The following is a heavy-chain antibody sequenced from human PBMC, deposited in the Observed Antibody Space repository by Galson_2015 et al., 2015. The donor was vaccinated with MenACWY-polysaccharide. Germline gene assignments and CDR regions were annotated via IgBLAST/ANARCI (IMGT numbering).Heavy chain of an antibody. CDR3: AKERTTVDI. Sequence: SLRLSCAASGFAFSSYGMSWVRQAPGKGLEWVSGISGRGGSTYYADSVKGRFTIPRDNSKYTLYLQMNSLRADDTAVYYCAKERTTVDIWGQGTMVTVSS. V-gene: IGHV3-23*01. CDR2: ISGRGGST. J-gene: IGHJ3*02. CDR1: GFAFSSYG. D-gene: IGHD4-17*01.